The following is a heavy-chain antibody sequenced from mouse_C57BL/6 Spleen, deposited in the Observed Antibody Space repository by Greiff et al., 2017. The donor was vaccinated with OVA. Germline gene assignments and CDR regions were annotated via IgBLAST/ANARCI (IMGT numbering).Heavy chain of an antibody. V-gene: IGHV3-6*01. CDR1: GYSITGGYY. D-gene: IGHD1-1*01. CDR2: ISYDGSN. J-gene: IGHJ1*03. CDR3: ASQSATVVDGYFDV. Sequence: ESGPGLVKPSQSLSLTCSVTGYSITGGYYWNWIRQFPGNKLEWMGYISYDGSNNYNPSLKNRISITRDTSKNQFFLKLNSVTTEDTATYYCASQSATVVDGYFDVWGTGTTVTVSS.